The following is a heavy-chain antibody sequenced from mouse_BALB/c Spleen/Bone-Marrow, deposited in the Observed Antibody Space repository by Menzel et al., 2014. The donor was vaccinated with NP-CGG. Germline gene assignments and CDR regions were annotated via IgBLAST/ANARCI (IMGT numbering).Heavy chain of an antibody. CDR3: ATYDGYCFDY. CDR2: IIYSGST. J-gene: IGHJ2*01. D-gene: IGHD2-3*01. V-gene: IGHV3-8*02. Sequence: EVKLVESGPSLVKPSQTLSLPCSVTGDSIXSGYWNWIRKFPGNKLEYMGYIIYSGSTYYNPSLKSRISITRDTSKNXYYLQLNSVTTEDTATYYCATYDGYCFDYWGQGTTLTVSS. CDR1: GDSIXSGY.